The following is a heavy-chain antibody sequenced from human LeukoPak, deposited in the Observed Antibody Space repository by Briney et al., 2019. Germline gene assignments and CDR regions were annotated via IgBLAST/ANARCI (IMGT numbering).Heavy chain of an antibody. D-gene: IGHD6-13*01. CDR2: MNPNSANT. J-gene: IGHJ6*02. Sequence: GALVKVSCKASGYTFTSYDINWVRQATGQGLEWMGWMNPNSANTGYAQKFQGRVTMTRNTSISTAYMELSSLRSEDTAVYYCARLASSSWPLYYYYGMDVWGQGTTVTVSS. V-gene: IGHV1-8*01. CDR3: ARLASSSWPLYYYYGMDV. CDR1: GYTFTSYD.